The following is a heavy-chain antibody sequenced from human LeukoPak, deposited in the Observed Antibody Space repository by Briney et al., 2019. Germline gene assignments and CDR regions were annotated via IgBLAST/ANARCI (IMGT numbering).Heavy chain of an antibody. CDR2: IYYSGST. Sequence: SETLSLTCAVSGYSISSSNWWGWIRQPPGKGLEWIGYIYYSGSTYYNPSLKSRDTMSVDTSKNQFSLKLSSVTAVDTAVYYCARYRGPIDAFDIWGQGTMVTVSS. V-gene: IGHV4-28*01. CDR1: GYSISSSNW. J-gene: IGHJ3*02. CDR3: ARYRGPIDAFDI.